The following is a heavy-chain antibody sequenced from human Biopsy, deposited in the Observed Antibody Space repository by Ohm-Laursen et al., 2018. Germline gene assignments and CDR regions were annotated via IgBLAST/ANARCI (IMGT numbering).Heavy chain of an antibody. Sequence: GSLRLSCAASGFTLHTYAMNWVRQAPGKGLEWVAHIDVGDYNTYYADSVRGRFTISRDNSKQMVHLEINSLTADDTAVYYCVKQWGGYNFDSWGQGTLVTVSS. J-gene: IGHJ5*01. D-gene: IGHD1-14*01. CDR3: VKQWGGYNFDS. CDR1: GFTLHTYA. V-gene: IGHV3-23*01. CDR2: IDVGDYNT.